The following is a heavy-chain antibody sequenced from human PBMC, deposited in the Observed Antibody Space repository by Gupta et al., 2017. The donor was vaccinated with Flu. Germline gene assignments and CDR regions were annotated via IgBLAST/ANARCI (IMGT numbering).Heavy chain of an antibody. D-gene: IGHD6-13*01. J-gene: IGHJ4*02. CDR3: ARGPPLSSSWYVRHQTGFDY. CDR2: IIPIFGTA. V-gene: IGHV1-69*01. Sequence: VRQAPGQGLEWMGGIIPIFGTANYAQKFQGRVTITADESTSTAYMELSSLRSEDTAVYYCARGPPLSSSWYVRHQTGFDYWGQGTLVTVSS.